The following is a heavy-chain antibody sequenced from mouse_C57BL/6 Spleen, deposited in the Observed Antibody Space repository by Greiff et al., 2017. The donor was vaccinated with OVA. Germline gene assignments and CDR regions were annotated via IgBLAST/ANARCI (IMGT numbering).Heavy chain of an antibody. CDR1: GYSITSDY. J-gene: IGHJ2*01. Sequence: EVMLVESGPGLAKPSQTLSLTCSVTGYSITSDYWNWIRKFPGNKLEYMGYISYSGSTYYNPSLKSRISITRDTSKNQYYLQLNSVTTEDTATYYCARGHYYGSSYGGFDYWGQGTTLTVSS. CDR2: ISYSGST. V-gene: IGHV3-8*01. CDR3: ARGHYYGSSYGGFDY. D-gene: IGHD1-1*01.